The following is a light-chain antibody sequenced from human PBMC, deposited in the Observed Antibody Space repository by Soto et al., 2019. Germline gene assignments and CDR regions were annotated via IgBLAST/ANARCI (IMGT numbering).Light chain of an antibody. V-gene: IGLV6-57*02. Sequence: NFMLTQPHSVSESLGKTVTISCTGSSGNIASNYVYWYQQRPGSAPTTVIYEDNQRPSGVPDRFSGSVDSSSNSASLTISGLKTEDEADYYCQSFDNNNFWVFGGGTKLTVL. CDR2: EDN. J-gene: IGLJ3*02. CDR1: SGNIASNY. CDR3: QSFDNNNFWV.